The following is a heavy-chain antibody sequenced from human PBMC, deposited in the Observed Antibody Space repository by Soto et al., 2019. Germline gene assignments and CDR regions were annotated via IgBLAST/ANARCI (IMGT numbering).Heavy chain of an antibody. CDR3: AAPGYSYGTTFDY. J-gene: IGHJ4*02. CDR2: INHSGST. D-gene: IGHD5-18*01. Sequence: SETLSLTCAVYGGSFSGYYWSWIRQPPGKGLEWIGEINHSGSTSYNPSLKSRVTISVDTSKNQFSLKLSSVTAADTAVYYCAAPGYSYGTTFDYWGQGTLVTVSS. CDR1: GGSFSGYY. V-gene: IGHV4-34*01.